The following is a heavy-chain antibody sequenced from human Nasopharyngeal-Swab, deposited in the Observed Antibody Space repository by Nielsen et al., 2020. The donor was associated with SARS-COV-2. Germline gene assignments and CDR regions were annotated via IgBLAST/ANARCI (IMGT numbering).Heavy chain of an antibody. Sequence: GESLKISCAASGFTFSNYAMTWVRQAPGRGLEWVSSISGSGAHTYYADSVKGWFTISRDNSKNTVFLQMNSLRAEDTALFFCAKDGGGWLTSGWYYFDFWGQGSQVTVSS. CDR1: GFTFSNYA. V-gene: IGHV3-23*01. J-gene: IGHJ4*02. D-gene: IGHD6-19*01. CDR3: AKDGGGWLTSGWYYFDF. CDR2: ISGSGAHT.